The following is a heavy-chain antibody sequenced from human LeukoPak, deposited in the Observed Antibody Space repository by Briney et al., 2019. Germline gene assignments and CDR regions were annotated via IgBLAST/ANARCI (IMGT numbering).Heavy chain of an antibody. Sequence: SETLSLTCTVSGGSISSSSYYSGWIRQPPGKGLEWIGSIYYSWSIYYNPSLKSRVTISVDTSKNQFSLKLSSVTAADTAVYYCARHHSTRGAAFDIWGQGTMVTVSS. CDR2: IYYSWSI. CDR3: ARHHSTRGAAFDI. V-gene: IGHV4-39*01. CDR1: GGSISSSSYY. J-gene: IGHJ3*02. D-gene: IGHD3-16*01.